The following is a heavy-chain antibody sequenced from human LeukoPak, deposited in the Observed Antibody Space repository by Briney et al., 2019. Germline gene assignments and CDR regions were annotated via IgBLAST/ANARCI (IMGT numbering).Heavy chain of an antibody. V-gene: IGHV3-48*04. CDR3: ARDTTYYDFWSGYSFAFDI. CDR1: GFTFNSYS. D-gene: IGHD3-3*01. Sequence: PGGSLRFSCAASGFTFNSYSMSWVRQAPGKGLEWVSYISSSSSTIYYADSVKGRFTISRDNAKNSLYLQMNSLRAEDTAVYYCARDTTYYDFWSGYSFAFDIWGQGTMVTVSS. CDR2: ISSSSSTI. J-gene: IGHJ3*02.